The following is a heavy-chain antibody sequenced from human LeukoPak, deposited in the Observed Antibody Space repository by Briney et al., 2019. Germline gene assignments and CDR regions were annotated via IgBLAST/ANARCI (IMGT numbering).Heavy chain of an antibody. CDR3: ARGGGLDV. CDR2: INHNGNVN. Sequence: GGSLRLSCAASGFNFHVFDMTWVRQAPGKGLEWVASINHNGNVNYYVDSVKGRFTISRDNAKNSLYLQMSNLRAEDTAVYFCARGGGLDVWGQGATVTVSS. V-gene: IGHV3-7*03. D-gene: IGHD3-16*01. J-gene: IGHJ6*02. CDR1: GFNFHVFD.